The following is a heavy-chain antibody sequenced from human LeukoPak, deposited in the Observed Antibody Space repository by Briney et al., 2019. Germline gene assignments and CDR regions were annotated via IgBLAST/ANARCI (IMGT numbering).Heavy chain of an antibody. V-gene: IGHV3-15*01. CDR3: TTNRNGDYQ. D-gene: IGHD4-17*01. J-gene: IGHJ3*01. Sequence: PGGSLRLSCAASGFAFSSASMNWVRQAPGKGLEWVGRIKSKTDGGTIDYAAPVKGRFTISRDDSKNTLFLQTNSLKTDDTAVYYCTTNRNGDYQWGQGTMVTVSS. CDR2: IKSKTDGGTI. CDR1: GFAFSSAS.